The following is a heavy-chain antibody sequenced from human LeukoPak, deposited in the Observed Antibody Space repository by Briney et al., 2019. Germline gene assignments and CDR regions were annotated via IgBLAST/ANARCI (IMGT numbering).Heavy chain of an antibody. CDR1: GFTFSSYE. J-gene: IGHJ3*02. Sequence: PGGSLRLSCAASGFTFSSYEMTWVRQAPGKGLDYISYISHSGNNVYYADSVKGRFTISRDNAKNSLFLQMDSLRAEDTAVYYCARDLNDFWSGKDAFDIWGQGTMVTVSS. CDR2: ISHSGNNV. CDR3: ARDLNDFWSGKDAFDI. D-gene: IGHD3-3*01. V-gene: IGHV3-48*03.